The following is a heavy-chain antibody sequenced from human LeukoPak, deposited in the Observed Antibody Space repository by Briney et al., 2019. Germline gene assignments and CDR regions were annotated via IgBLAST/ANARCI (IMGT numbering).Heavy chain of an antibody. J-gene: IGHJ4*02. CDR3: VRGYYDVSSGHPKNFDY. CDR1: GGSISSSSYY. V-gene: IGHV4-39*01. CDR2: IYYSGTT. Sequence: KPSETLSLTCTVSGGSISSSSYYWGWIRQPPGKGLEWIGSIYYSGTTYYNPSLQSRVTISVDTSKNQFSLKLSSVTTADTALYYCVRGYYDVSSGHPKNFDYWDRGTLVTVSS. D-gene: IGHD3-3*01.